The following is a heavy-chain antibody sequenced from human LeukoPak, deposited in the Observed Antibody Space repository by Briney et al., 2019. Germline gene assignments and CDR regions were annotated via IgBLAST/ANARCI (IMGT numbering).Heavy chain of an antibody. Sequence: GGSLRLSCAASGFTFSNAWMSWVRQAPGKGLESVGRIKSKTDGGTTDYAAPVKGRFTISRDDSKYTLYLQMNSLKTEDTAVYYCTTTPTTVVTLFDYWGQGTLVTVSS. CDR3: TTTPTTVVTLFDY. J-gene: IGHJ4*02. D-gene: IGHD4-23*01. V-gene: IGHV3-15*01. CDR2: IKSKTDGGTT. CDR1: GFTFSNAW.